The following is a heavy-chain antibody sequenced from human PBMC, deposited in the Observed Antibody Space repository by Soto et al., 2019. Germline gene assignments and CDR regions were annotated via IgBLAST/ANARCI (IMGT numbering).Heavy chain of an antibody. D-gene: IGHD3-10*01. Sequence: SETLSLTCTVSGGSISSGGYYWSWIRQHPGKGLEWIGYIYYSGSTYYNPSLKSRVTKSVDTSKNQFSLKLSSVTAADTAVYYCARSSRFGELLSTNYYYHYGMAVWGQGTTVTVSS. CDR1: GGSISSGGYY. J-gene: IGHJ6*02. CDR2: IYYSGST. V-gene: IGHV4-31*03. CDR3: ARSSRFGELLSTNYYYHYGMAV.